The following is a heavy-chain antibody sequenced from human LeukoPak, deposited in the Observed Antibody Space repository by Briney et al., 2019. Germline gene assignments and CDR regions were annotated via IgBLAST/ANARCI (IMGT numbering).Heavy chain of an antibody. CDR3: ASHRPRKSYYYYYMDD. V-gene: IGHV1-18*01. CDR2: ISAYNGNT. CDR1: GYTFTSYG. J-gene: IGHJ6*03. Sequence: ASVKVSCKASGYTFTSYGISWVRQAPGQGLEWMGWISAYNGNTNYAQKLQGRVTMTTDTSTSTAYMELRSLRSDDTAVYYCASHRPRKSYYYYYMDDWGKGTTVTVSS.